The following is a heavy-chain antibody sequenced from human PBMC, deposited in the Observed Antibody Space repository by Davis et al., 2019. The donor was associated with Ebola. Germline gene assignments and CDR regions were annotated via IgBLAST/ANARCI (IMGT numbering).Heavy chain of an antibody. CDR3: TRQGDSRWNLGMDV. CDR1: GFTFSGSA. CDR2: IRSKANSYAT. D-gene: IGHD1-7*01. V-gene: IGHV3-73*01. Sequence: GSLRLSCAASGFTFSGSAMHWVRQASGKGLEWVGRIRSKANSYATAYAASVKGRFTISRDDSKNTAYLQMNSLKTEDTAVYYCTRQGDSRWNLGMDVWGQGTTVTVSS. J-gene: IGHJ6*02.